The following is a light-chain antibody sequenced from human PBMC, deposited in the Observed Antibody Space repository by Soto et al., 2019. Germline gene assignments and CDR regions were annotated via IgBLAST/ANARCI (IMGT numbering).Light chain of an antibody. V-gene: IGKV1-39*01. CDR1: QYISTY. CDR2: VAS. Sequence: TQSPATLSLSPGDIRTITFRASQYISTYLNWYQQKPGKAPKLLIYVASNLQSGVPSRFSGSGSGTDFTLTISSLQPEDIATYYCQESYSTSFGQGTKVDIK. CDR3: QESYSTS. J-gene: IGKJ1*01.